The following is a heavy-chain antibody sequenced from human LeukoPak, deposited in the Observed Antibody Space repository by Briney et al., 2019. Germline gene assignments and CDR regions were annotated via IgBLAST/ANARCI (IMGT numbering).Heavy chain of an antibody. CDR1: GGSISSYY. CDR2: INYSGST. CDR3: ARGKVVTMVRGGPFGY. D-gene: IGHD3-10*01. J-gene: IGHJ4*02. V-gene: IGHV4-59*12. Sequence: SETLSLTCTVSGGSISSYYWSWIRQPPGKGLEWIGYINYSGSTNYNPSLKSRVTISVDTSKNQFSLKLSSVTAADTAVYYCARGKVVTMVRGGPFGYWGQGTLVTVSS.